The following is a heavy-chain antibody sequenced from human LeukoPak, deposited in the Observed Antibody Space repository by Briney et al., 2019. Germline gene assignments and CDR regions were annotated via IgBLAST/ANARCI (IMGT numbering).Heavy chain of an antibody. CDR3: ARLYWSGGSCYLDS. Sequence: SETLSLTCTVSGGSISSSGSYWGWIRQPPGKGLEWIGSIYYSGSTYYNPSPKSRVTISVDTSENQFSLKVTSVTAADTAVYYCARLYWSGGSCYLDSWGQGTLVTVSS. CDR2: IYYSGST. J-gene: IGHJ4*02. D-gene: IGHD2-15*01. CDR1: GGSISSSGSY. V-gene: IGHV4-39*01.